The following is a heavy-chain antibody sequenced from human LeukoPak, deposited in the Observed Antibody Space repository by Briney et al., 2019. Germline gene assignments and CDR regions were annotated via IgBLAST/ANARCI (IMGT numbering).Heavy chain of an antibody. Sequence: GGSLRLSCAASGFTFSSYAMSWVRLAPGKGLEWVSAITGSGDSTYYADSVKGRFTISRDNSKNTLYLQMNSLRAEDTAVYYCAKEVWRVGASPPGYWGQGTLVTVSS. CDR3: AKEVWRVGASPPGY. CDR1: GFTFSSYA. CDR2: ITGSGDST. V-gene: IGHV3-23*01. J-gene: IGHJ4*02. D-gene: IGHD1-26*01.